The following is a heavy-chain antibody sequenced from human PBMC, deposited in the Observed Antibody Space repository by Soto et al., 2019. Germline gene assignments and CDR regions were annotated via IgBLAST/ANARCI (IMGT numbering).Heavy chain of an antibody. CDR2: IYYSGST. Sequence: QVQLQESGPGLVKPSETLSLTCTVSGGSVSSGSYYWSWIRQPPGKGLEWIGYIYYSGSTNYNPSLKSRVTISVDTSKNQFSLKLSSVTAADTAVYYCARELAAAAFDIWGQGTMVTVSS. CDR1: GGSVSSGSYY. CDR3: ARELAAAAFDI. V-gene: IGHV4-61*01. J-gene: IGHJ3*02. D-gene: IGHD6-13*01.